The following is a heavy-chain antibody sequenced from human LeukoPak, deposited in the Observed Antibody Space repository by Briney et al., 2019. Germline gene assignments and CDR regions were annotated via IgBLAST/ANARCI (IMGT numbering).Heavy chain of an antibody. CDR3: ARIAYDILTGYSSPHQGANWFNP. D-gene: IGHD3-9*01. CDR2: VYSGGST. Sequence: GGSLRLSCADSGFTVSSNYMSWVRQAPGKGLEWVSVVYSGGSTYYAGSVKGRYTISRDNSKNTLYLQMNSLRAEDTAVYYCARIAYDILTGYSSPHQGANWFNPWGQGTLVTVSS. J-gene: IGHJ5*02. CDR1: GFTVSSNY. V-gene: IGHV3-66*02.